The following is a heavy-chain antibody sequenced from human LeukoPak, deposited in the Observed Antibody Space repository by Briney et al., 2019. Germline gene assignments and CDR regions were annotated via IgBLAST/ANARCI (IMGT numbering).Heavy chain of an antibody. CDR2: ISDDGNRK. D-gene: IGHD6-13*01. V-gene: IGHV3-30*18. CDR3: AKDRSTTWSFDY. J-gene: IGHJ4*02. Sequence: PGRSLRLSCAASGFTFSFSGMYWVRQGPGKGLGWLSFISDDGNRKYYADSVKGRFTISRDNSKNTLFLQMNSLRTEDTAVYYCAKDRSTTWSFDYWGQGTLVTVSS. CDR1: GFTFSFSG.